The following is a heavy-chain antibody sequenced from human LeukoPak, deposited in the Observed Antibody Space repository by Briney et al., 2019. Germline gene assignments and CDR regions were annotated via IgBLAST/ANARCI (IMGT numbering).Heavy chain of an antibody. CDR3: ARGIAVAGPFYYYYYYMDV. CDR1: GGSISSYY. Sequence: PSETLSLTCTVSGGSISSYYWSWIRQPPGKGLEWIGYIYYSGSTSYNPSLKSRVTISVDTSKDQFSLKLSSVTAADTAVYYCARGIAVAGPFYYYYYYMDVWGKGTTVTVSS. V-gene: IGHV4-59*01. J-gene: IGHJ6*03. CDR2: IYYSGST. D-gene: IGHD6-19*01.